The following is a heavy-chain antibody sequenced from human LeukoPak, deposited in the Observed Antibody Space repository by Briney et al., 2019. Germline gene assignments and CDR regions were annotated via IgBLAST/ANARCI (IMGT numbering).Heavy chain of an antibody. CDR1: GYTFTGYY. D-gene: IGHD6-13*01. CDR2: INPNSGGT. Sequence: ASVKVSCKASGYTFTGYYMHWVRQAPGQGLEWMGWINPNSGGTNYAQKFQGRVTMTTDTSTSTAYMELRSLRSDDTAVYYCARSSSSSSPFDYWGQGTLVTVSS. J-gene: IGHJ4*02. V-gene: IGHV1-2*02. CDR3: ARSSSSSSPFDY.